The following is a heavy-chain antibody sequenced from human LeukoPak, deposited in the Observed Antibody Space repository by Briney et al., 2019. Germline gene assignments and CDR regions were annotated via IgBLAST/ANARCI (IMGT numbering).Heavy chain of an antibody. CDR2: IYHNGST. CDR3: ARDAYRAGFDY. J-gene: IGHJ4*02. Sequence: PSETLSLTCTVSGYSISSGYYWGWIRQPPGKGLEWIGSIYHNGSTYYNPSLKSRVTISVDTSKNQFSLRLNSVTAADTAVYYCARDAYRAGFDYWGQGILVTVSS. V-gene: IGHV4-38-2*02. D-gene: IGHD1-14*01. CDR1: GYSISSGYY.